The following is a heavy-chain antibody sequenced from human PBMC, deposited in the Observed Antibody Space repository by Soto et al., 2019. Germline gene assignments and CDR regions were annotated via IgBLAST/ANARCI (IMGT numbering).Heavy chain of an antibody. D-gene: IGHD3-3*01. V-gene: IGHV3-33*08. CDR1: GFTVSSKY. Sequence: HPGGSLRLSCAAPGFTVSSKYMSWVRQAPGKGLEWVAVIWYDGSNKYYADSVKGRFTISRDNSKNTLYLQMNSLRAEDTAVYYCARQDFWSGYYIRYYYYYMDVWGKGTTVTVSS. J-gene: IGHJ6*03. CDR2: IWYDGSNK. CDR3: ARQDFWSGYYIRYYYYYMDV.